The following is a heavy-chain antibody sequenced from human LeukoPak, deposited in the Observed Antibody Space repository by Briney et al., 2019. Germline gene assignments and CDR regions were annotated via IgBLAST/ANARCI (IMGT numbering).Heavy chain of an antibody. D-gene: IGHD1-1*01. V-gene: IGHV4-4*07. Sequence: SETLSLTCTVSGGSISSYYWSWIPQPAGKGLEWIGCIYNSGTTNYNPSLKSRVAMSVDTSDNHFSLKLTSVTAADTAVYYCARGYNGYFYYWGQGTQVTVSS. CDR1: GGSISSYY. CDR2: IYNSGTT. CDR3: ARGYNGYFYY. J-gene: IGHJ4*02.